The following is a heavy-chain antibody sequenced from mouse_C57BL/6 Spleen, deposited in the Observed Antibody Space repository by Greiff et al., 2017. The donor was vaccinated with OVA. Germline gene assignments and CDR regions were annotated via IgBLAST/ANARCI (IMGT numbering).Heavy chain of an antibody. D-gene: IGHD1-1*01. J-gene: IGHJ4*01. CDR1: GYSFTGYY. Sequence: VQLKEPGPELVKPGASVKISCKASGYSFTGYYMHWVKQSHGNILDWIGYIYPYNGVSSYNQKFKGKATLTVDKSSSTAYMELRSLTSEDSAVYYCARGVIDKVVDGGAMDYWGQGTSVTVSS. CDR3: ARGVIDKVVDGGAMDY. CDR2: IYPYNGVS. V-gene: IGHV1-31*01.